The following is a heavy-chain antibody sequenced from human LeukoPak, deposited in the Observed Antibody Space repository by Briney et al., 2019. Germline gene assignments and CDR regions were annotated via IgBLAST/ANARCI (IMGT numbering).Heavy chain of an antibody. CDR1: GGSFSGYY. CDR3: ARANVDTAMLPANWFDP. V-gene: IGHV4-34*01. Sequence: SETLSLTCAVYGGSFSGYYWSWIRQPPGKGLEGIGEINHSGSTNYNPSLKSRVTISVDTSKNQFSLKLSSVTAADTAVYYCARANVDTAMLPANWFDPWGQGTLVTVSS. D-gene: IGHD5-18*01. J-gene: IGHJ5*02. CDR2: INHSGST.